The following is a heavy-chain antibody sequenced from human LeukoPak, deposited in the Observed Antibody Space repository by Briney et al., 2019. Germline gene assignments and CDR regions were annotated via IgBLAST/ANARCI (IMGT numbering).Heavy chain of an antibody. V-gene: IGHV4-30-4*01. CDR2: VSYSGST. D-gene: IGHD2-2*01. Sequence: SETLSLTCTVSGGSISTGDYYWSWIRQPPGKVLEWIGYVSYSGSTYYNPSLKSRFTISVDTSKNQFSLKMSSVTAADTAVYYCASFSPVPAARSFDYWGQGTLVTVSS. CDR3: ASFSPVPAARSFDY. J-gene: IGHJ4*02. CDR1: GGSISTGDYY.